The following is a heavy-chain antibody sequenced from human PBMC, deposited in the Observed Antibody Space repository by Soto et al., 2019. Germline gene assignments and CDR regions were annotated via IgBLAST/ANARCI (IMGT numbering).Heavy chain of an antibody. J-gene: IGHJ6*03. CDR1: GFTFSSYG. D-gene: IGHD3-16*01. CDR2: IWNDGSNK. Sequence: GGSLRLSCAASGFTFSSYGMHWVRQAPGKGLEWVAVIWNDGSNKYYADSVKGRFTISRDNSKNTLYLQMNSLRAEDTAVYYCARGGLTDYYYYYMDVWGKGTTVTVSS. V-gene: IGHV3-33*01. CDR3: ARGGLTDYYYYYMDV.